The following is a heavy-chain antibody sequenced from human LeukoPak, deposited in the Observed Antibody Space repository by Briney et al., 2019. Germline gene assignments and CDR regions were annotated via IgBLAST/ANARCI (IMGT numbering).Heavy chain of an antibody. D-gene: IGHD4-17*01. CDR1: GFTFSSYA. CDR3: AKIPYGDYVLDYYYYMDV. V-gene: IGHV3-30*02. J-gene: IGHJ6*03. Sequence: GGSLRLSCAASGFTFSSYAMHWVRQAPGKGLEWVAFIRYDGSKKFYADSVKGRFTISRDNSKNTLYLQMYSLRAEDTAVYYCAKIPYGDYVLDYYYYMDVWGKGTTVTISS. CDR2: IRYDGSKK.